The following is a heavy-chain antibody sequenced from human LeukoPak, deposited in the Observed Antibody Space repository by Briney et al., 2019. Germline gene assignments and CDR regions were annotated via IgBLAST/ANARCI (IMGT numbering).Heavy chain of an antibody. Sequence: SETLSLTCTVSGGSISSYYWSWIGQPAAKGREWIGRIYTSGSTNYNPSLKSRVTMSVDTSKNQFSLKLSSVTAADTAVYYCARGEGIAAAGLDYWGQGTLVTVSS. CDR1: GGSISSYY. V-gene: IGHV4-4*07. CDR3: ARGEGIAAAGLDY. CDR2: IYTSGST. J-gene: IGHJ4*02. D-gene: IGHD6-13*01.